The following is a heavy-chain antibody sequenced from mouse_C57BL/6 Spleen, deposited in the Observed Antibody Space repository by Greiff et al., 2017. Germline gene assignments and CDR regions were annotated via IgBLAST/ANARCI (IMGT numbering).Heavy chain of an antibody. Sequence: EVQGVESGAELVRPGSSVKMSCKTSGYTFTSYGINWVKQRPGQGLEWIGYIYIGNGYTEYNEKFKGKATLTSDTSSSTAYMQISSLTSEDSAIYFCARGYYGSSPAFAYWGQGTLVTVSA. CDR1: GYTFTSYG. CDR3: ARGYYGSSPAFAY. J-gene: IGHJ3*01. CDR2: IYIGNGYT. D-gene: IGHD1-1*01. V-gene: IGHV1-58*01.